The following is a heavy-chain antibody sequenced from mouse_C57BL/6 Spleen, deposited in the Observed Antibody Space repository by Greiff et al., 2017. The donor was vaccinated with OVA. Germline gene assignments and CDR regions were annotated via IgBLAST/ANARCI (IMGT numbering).Heavy chain of an antibody. J-gene: IGHJ4*01. Sequence: QVQLQQSGAELVKPGASVKLSCKASGYTFTSYWMHWVKQRPGRGLEWIGRIDPNSGGTKYNEKFKSKATLTVDKPSSTAYMQLSSLTSEDSAVYYCASPLLLLRSYAMDYWGQGTSVTVAS. V-gene: IGHV1-72*01. CDR2: IDPNSGGT. CDR1: GYTFTSYW. CDR3: ASPLLLLRSYAMDY. D-gene: IGHD1-1*01.